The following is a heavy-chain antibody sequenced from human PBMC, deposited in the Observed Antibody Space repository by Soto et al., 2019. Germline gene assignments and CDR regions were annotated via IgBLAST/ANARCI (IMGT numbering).Heavy chain of an antibody. CDR2: INAGNGNT. Sequence: GASVKVSCKASGYTFTSYAMHWLRQAPGQRLEWMGGINAGNGNTKYSQKFQGRVTITRDTSSSTAYMELSSLRSEDTAVYYCARLGYSYGRGDYYSYGMDVWGKGTTVTVS. CDR3: ARLGYSYGRGDYYSYGMDV. V-gene: IGHV1-3*01. CDR1: GYTFTSYA. J-gene: IGHJ6*04. D-gene: IGHD5-18*01.